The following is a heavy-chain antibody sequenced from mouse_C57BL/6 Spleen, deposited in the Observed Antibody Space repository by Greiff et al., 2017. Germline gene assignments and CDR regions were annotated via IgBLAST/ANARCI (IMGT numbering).Heavy chain of an antibody. CDR2: ISYDGSN. CDR3: ARDDYYGITY. CDR1: GYSITSGYY. Sequence: LQESGPGLVKPSQSLSLTCSVTGYSITSGYYWNWIRQFPGNKLEWMGYISYDGSNNYNPSLKNRITITRDTSKNQFFLKLNSVTTEDTATYYCARDDYYGITYWGQGTLVTVSA. J-gene: IGHJ3*01. D-gene: IGHD1-1*01. V-gene: IGHV3-6*01.